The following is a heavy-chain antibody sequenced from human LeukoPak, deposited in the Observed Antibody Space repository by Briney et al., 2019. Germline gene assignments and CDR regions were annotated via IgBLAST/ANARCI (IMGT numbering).Heavy chain of an antibody. D-gene: IGHD2-2*02. CDR1: GGSISSGGYY. V-gene: IGHV4-31*03. CDR2: IYYSGST. J-gene: IGHJ4*02. Sequence: PSQTLSLTCTVSGGSISSGGYYWSWIRQHPGKGLEWIGYIYYSGSTYYNPSLKSRVTISVDTSKNQFSLKLSSVTAADTAVYYCARCSAAAISSIDYWGQGTLVTVSS. CDR3: ARCSAAAISSIDY.